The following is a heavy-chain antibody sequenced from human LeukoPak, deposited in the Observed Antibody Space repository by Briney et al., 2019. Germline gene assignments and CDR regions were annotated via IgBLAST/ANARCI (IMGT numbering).Heavy chain of an antibody. Sequence: PSETLSLTCSVSGVSVSGYYWSWIRQTAGKGLEWIGHIYGSGDTNYNPSLQSRVTLLVDTSKNQVSLRLRSVTDADTALYYCARDRGFQADNNYWHAWYDPWGQGTLVTVSS. CDR2: IYGSGDT. J-gene: IGHJ5*02. CDR1: GVSVSGYY. CDR3: ARDRGFQADNNYWHAWYDP. V-gene: IGHV4-4*07. D-gene: IGHD1-1*01.